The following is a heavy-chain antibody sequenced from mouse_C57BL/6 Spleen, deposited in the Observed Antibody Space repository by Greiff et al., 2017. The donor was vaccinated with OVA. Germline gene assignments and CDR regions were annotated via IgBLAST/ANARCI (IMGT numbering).Heavy chain of an antibody. CDR1: GFSLTSYG. D-gene: IGHD1-1*01. J-gene: IGHJ2*01. Sequence: VQLKQSGPGLVQPSQSLSITCTVSGFSLTSYGVHWVRQSPGKGLEWLGVIWRGGSTDYNAAFMSRLSITKDNSKSQVFFKMNSLQADDTAIYYCAKNYYGSSYGYFDYWGQGTTLTVSS. CDR3: AKNYYGSSYGYFDY. CDR2: IWRGGST. V-gene: IGHV2-5*01.